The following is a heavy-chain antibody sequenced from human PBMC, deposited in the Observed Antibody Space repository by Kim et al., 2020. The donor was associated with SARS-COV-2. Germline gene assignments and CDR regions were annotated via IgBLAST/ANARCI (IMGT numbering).Heavy chain of an antibody. CDR2: ISYDGSNK. J-gene: IGHJ6*01. Sequence: GGSLRLSCAASGFTFSSYVMHWVRQAPGKGLEWVAVISYDGSNKNYVDSVKGRFTISRDNSKNTLYLQMNSPRAEDTAVYYCAREIASYSSGWIYYYYG. CDR3: AREIASYSSGWIYYYYG. V-gene: IGHV3-30*04. D-gene: IGHD6-19*01. CDR1: GFTFSSYV.